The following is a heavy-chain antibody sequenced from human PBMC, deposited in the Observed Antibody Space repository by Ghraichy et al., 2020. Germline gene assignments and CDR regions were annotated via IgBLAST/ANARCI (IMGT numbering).Heavy chain of an antibody. J-gene: IGHJ4*02. CDR3: ARARTYYYDSSGFGRQFDY. D-gene: IGHD3-22*01. CDR1: GFTSSTYW. V-gene: IGHV3-7*01. CDR2: INQDGSST. Sequence: GESLRLSCAASGFTSSTYWMHWVRQAPGKGLEWVANINQDGSSTYYVDSVKGRFTISRDNAKNSLFLQINSLRADDTALYYCARARTYYYDSSGFGRQFDYWGQGTLVTVSS.